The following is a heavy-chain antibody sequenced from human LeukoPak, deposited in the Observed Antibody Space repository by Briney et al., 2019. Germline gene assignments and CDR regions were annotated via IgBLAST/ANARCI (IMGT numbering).Heavy chain of an antibody. V-gene: IGHV1-69*13. CDR2: IIPIFGTA. Sequence: ASVKVSCKASGGTFSSYAISWVRQAPGQGLEWMGGIIPIFGTASYAQKFQGRVTITADESTSTAYMELSSLRSEDTAVYYCAIIQVAGIVVVAAMTDAFDIWGQGTMVTASS. D-gene: IGHD2-21*02. J-gene: IGHJ3*02. CDR3: AIIQVAGIVVVAAMTDAFDI. CDR1: GGTFSSYA.